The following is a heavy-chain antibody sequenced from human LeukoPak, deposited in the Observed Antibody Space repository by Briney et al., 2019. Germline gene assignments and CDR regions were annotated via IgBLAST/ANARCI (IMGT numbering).Heavy chain of an antibody. D-gene: IGHD6-19*01. CDR2: ISGSGGST. V-gene: IGHV3-23*01. CDR3: AKEGGIAVAGTVAYYFDY. CDR1: GFTFSSYA. Sequence: PGGSLRLSCAASGFTFSSYAMSWVRQAPGKGPEWVSAISGSGGSTYYADSVKGRFTISRDNSKNTLYLQMNSLRAEDTAVYYCAKEGGIAVAGTVAYYFDYWGQGTLVTVSS. J-gene: IGHJ4*02.